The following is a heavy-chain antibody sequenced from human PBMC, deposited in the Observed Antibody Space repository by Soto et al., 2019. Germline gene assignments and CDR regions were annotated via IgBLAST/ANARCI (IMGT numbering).Heavy chain of an antibody. Sequence: SETMSLTCTVAGGSIRSSSYYWGWIRQPPGKGLEYIGSIYSGGSTYYNPSLKSRVTLSVDATQNQFSLRLTSVTAADTAVYYCARRHSATWLLDYWGLGTLVTVSS. D-gene: IGHD3-9*01. J-gene: IGHJ4*02. CDR1: GGSIRSSSYY. CDR2: IYSGGST. CDR3: ARRHSATWLLDY. V-gene: IGHV4-39*01.